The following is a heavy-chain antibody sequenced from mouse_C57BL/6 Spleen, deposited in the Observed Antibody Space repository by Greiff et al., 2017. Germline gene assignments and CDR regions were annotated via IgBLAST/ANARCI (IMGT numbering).Heavy chain of an antibody. J-gene: IGHJ1*03. D-gene: IGHD1-1*01. Sequence: EVKLVESGEGLVKPGGSLKLSCAASGFTFSSYAMSWVRQTPEKRLEWVAYISSGGDYIYYADTVKGRFTFSRDNARNTLYLQMSSLKSEDTAMYNCTRDYYGSSLWYFDVWGTGTTGTVSS. V-gene: IGHV5-9-1*02. CDR2: ISSGGDYI. CDR1: GFTFSSYA. CDR3: TRDYYGSSLWYFDV.